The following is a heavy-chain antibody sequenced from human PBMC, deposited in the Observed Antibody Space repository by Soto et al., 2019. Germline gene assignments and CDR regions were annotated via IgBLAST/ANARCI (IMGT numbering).Heavy chain of an antibody. Sequence: QLQLQESGPGLVKPSETLSLTCSVSGGSISISSYFWRWIRQPPGKGLEWIRSIYYSGSTYYNPSLKSRVTTSEDTSKNQCSLKLSSVTAADTAVYYCARQGAAGGADYWGQGTLLAVSS. V-gene: IGHV4-39*01. CDR3: ARQGAAGGADY. D-gene: IGHD2-15*01. CDR1: GGSISISSYF. CDR2: IYYSGST. J-gene: IGHJ4*02.